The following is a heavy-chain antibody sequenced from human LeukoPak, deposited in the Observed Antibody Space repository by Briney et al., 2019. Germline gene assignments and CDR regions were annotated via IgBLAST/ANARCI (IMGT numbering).Heavy chain of an antibody. V-gene: IGHV4-34*01. J-gene: IGHJ5*02. Sequence: TSETLSLTCAVYGGSFSGYYWSWIRQPPGKGLEWIGEINHSGSTNYNPSLKSRVTISVGTSKNQFSLKLSSVTAADTAVYYCARGALTANWFDPWGQGTLVTVSS. CDR3: ARGALTANWFDP. CDR1: GGSFSGYY. D-gene: IGHD3-9*01. CDR2: INHSGST.